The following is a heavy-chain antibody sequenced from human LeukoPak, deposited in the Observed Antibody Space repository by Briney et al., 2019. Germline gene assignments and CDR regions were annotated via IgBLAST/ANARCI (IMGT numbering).Heavy chain of an antibody. CDR3: AIGESTIYYCDF. D-gene: IGHD5-24*01. V-gene: IGHV4-59*08. CDR1: GGSISSDY. Sequence: SETLSLTCTASGGSISSDYWSWIRQPPGKGLEWIGYIYYSGSTNYNPSLKSRVTIPVDTSKNQFSLKLSSVTAADTSVYYCAIGESTIYYCDFWRRGNRVSVST. J-gene: IGHJ4*02. CDR2: IYYSGST.